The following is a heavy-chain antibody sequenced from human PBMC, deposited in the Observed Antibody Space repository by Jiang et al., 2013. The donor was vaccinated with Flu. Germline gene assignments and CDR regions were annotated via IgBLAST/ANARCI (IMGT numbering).Heavy chain of an antibody. CDR2: ISDDGSDK. V-gene: IGHV3-30*18. J-gene: IGHJ6*02. CDR3: AKVRLMIRGIAIDYYYYGMDV. CDR1: GFTFSTYG. D-gene: IGHD3-10*01. Sequence: VQLLSLGSVVQPGRSLRLSCAASGFTFSTYGIHWVRQAPGKGLEWVAVISDDGSDKYYADSVKGRFTISRDNSKNTLYLQMNSLRDEDTAVYYCAKVRLMIRGIAIDYYYYGMDVWGQGTTVTVSS.